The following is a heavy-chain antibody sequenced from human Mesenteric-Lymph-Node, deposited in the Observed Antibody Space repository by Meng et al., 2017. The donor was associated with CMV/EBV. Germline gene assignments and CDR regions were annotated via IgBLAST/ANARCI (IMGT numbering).Heavy chain of an antibody. D-gene: IGHD2-2*01. V-gene: IGHV3-30*04. Sequence: GGSLRLSCAASGFTFSSYAMPWVRQAPGKGLEWVAVISYDGSNKYYADSVKGRFTISRDNTKNTLYLQMNSLRAEDTAVYYCARDSNVVVPAAFHDAFDIWGQGTMVTVSS. CDR1: GFTFSSYA. CDR2: ISYDGSNK. J-gene: IGHJ3*02. CDR3: ARDSNVVVPAAFHDAFDI.